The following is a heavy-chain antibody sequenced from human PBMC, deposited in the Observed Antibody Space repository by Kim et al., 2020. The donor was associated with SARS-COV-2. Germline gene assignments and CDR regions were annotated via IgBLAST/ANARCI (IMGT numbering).Heavy chain of an antibody. D-gene: IGHD6-13*01. V-gene: IGHV3-73*01. J-gene: IGHJ4*02. Sequence: GGSLRRSCAASGFTFSGSAMHWVRQASGKGLEWVGRIRSKANSYATEYAASVKGRFTISRDDSKNTAYLQMNSLKTEDTAVYYCSGPYSSSWYGLNYWGQGTLVTVSS. CDR2: IRSKANSYAT. CDR3: SGPYSSSWYGLNY. CDR1: GFTFSGSA.